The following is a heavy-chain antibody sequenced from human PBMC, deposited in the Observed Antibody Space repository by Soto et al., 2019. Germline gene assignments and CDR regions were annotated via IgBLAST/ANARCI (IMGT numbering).Heavy chain of an antibody. J-gene: IGHJ6*02. Sequence: ASVKVSFKASGGTFSSYAISWLRQAPGQGLEWMGGIIPIFGTANYAQKFQGRVTITADESTSTAYMELSSLRSEDTAVYYCARDLRIQLWPAQRYYYGMDVWGQGTTVTVSS. CDR3: ARDLRIQLWPAQRYYYGMDV. CDR1: GGTFSSYA. D-gene: IGHD5-18*01. CDR2: IIPIFGTA. V-gene: IGHV1-69*13.